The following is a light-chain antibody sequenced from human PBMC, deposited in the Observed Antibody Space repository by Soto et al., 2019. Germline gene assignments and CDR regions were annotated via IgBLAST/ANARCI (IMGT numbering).Light chain of an antibody. Sequence: QAVVTQPPSASASLGASVTLTCTLSSGYSNYKVDWYQQRPGKGPRFVMRVGTGGIVGSKGDGIPDRFSVLGSGLNRYLTIKNIQEEDESDYHCGADHSSGSNSWVFGGGTKLTVL. J-gene: IGLJ3*02. CDR2: VGTGGIVG. CDR1: SGYSNYK. V-gene: IGLV9-49*01. CDR3: GADHSSGSNSWV.